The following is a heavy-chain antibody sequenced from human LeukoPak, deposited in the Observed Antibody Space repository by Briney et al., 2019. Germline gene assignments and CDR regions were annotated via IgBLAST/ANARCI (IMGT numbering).Heavy chain of an antibody. D-gene: IGHD4-11*01. CDR3: ARGVVGETTVGP. V-gene: IGHV1-8*01. Sequence: ASVKVSCKASGDTFSTYDVNWVRQAPGQGLEWMGWVNPKSGHTAYTQKFQGRVTMTSDTSTAFLELSSLRFEDTAVYFCARGVVGETTVGPWGQGTLVTVSS. CDR1: GDTFSTYD. J-gene: IGHJ5*02. CDR2: VNPKSGHT.